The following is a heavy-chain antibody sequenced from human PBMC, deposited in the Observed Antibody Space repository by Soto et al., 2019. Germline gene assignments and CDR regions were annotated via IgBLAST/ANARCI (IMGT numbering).Heavy chain of an antibody. D-gene: IGHD3-22*01. V-gene: IGHV1-58*01. Sequence: GSSVKVSCKASGFTFTSSAVQWVRQARGQRLEWIGWIVVGSGNTNYAQKFQERVTITRDMSTSTAYMELSNLRSEDTAVYYCAAGLSYYYDSSGSLEAFDIWG. CDR2: IVVGSGNT. J-gene: IGHJ3*02. CDR1: GFTFTSSA. CDR3: AAGLSYYYDSSGSLEAFDI.